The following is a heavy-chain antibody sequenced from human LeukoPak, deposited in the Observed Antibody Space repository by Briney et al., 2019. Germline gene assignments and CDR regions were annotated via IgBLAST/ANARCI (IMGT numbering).Heavy chain of an antibody. Sequence: GGSLRLSCAASGFTFSSYAMSWVRQAPGKGLEWVSTISGSGGSTYYADSVKGRFTISRDNSKDTLYLQMNSLRAEDTAVYYCAKGRNVLRYPYGMDVWGQGTTVTVS. J-gene: IGHJ6*02. V-gene: IGHV3-23*01. D-gene: IGHD3-9*01. CDR3: AKGRNVLRYPYGMDV. CDR2: ISGSGGST. CDR1: GFTFSSYA.